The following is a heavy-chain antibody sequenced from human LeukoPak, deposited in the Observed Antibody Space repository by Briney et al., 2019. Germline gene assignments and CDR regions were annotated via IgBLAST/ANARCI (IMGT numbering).Heavy chain of an antibody. CDR3: AREEVPAFYAFDI. CDR2: MNPNSGNT. Sequence: ASVKVSCKASGYTFTSYDINWVRQATGQGLEWMGWMNPNSGNTGYAQKFQGRVTITRNTSISTAYMELSSLRSEDTAVYYCAREEVPAFYAFDIWGQGTMVTVSS. D-gene: IGHD2-2*01. J-gene: IGHJ3*02. V-gene: IGHV1-8*03. CDR1: GYTFTSYD.